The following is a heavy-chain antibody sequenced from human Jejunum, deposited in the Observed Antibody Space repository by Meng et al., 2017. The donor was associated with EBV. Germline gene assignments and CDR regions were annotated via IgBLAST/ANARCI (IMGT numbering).Heavy chain of an antibody. Sequence: QVQRQVSGPGLVKPPGPRSLTCAVSGDSIDSRNWWSWVRQSPERGLEWIGEIYYSGSTNYNPSLKSRVTILVDRSENHFSLHLSSVTAADTAVYYCVRGGDYCLVYWGQGTLVTVSS. CDR1: GDSIDSRNW. D-gene: IGHD2-21*02. V-gene: IGHV4-4*03. CDR3: VRGGDYCLVY. CDR2: IYYSGST. J-gene: IGHJ4*02.